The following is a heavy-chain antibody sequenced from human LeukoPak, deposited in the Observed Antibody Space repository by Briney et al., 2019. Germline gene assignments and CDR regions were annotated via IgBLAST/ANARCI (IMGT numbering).Heavy chain of an antibody. CDR2: ISSSSSYI. Sequence: PGGSLRLSCAASGFTFSSYSMNWVRQAPGKGLEWVSSISSSSSYIYYADSVKGRFTISRDNAKNSLYLQMNSLRAEDTAVYYCARVRRYSSGGNWFDPWGQGTLVTVSS. CDR1: GFTFSSYS. CDR3: ARVRRYSSGGNWFDP. J-gene: IGHJ5*02. D-gene: IGHD6-25*01. V-gene: IGHV3-21*01.